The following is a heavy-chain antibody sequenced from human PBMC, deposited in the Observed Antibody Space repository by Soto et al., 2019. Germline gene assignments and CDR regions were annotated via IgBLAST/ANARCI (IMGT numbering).Heavy chain of an antibody. V-gene: IGHV1-69*13. CDR2: IIPIFGTA. J-gene: IGHJ5*02. Sequence: VASVKVSCKASGGTFSSYAISWVRQAPGQGLEWMGGIIPIFGTANYAQKLQGRVTITADESTSTAYMELSSLRSEDTAVYYCASLDYYDRQSGGIIHPPGQATLVSVSS. CDR3: ASLDYYDRQSGGIIHP. CDR1: GGTFSSYA. D-gene: IGHD3-22*01.